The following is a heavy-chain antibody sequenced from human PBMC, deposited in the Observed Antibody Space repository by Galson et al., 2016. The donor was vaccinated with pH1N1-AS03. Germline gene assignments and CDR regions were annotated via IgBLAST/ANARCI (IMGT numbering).Heavy chain of an antibody. CDR3: ARGTNFYGAGSYNSPDSYFDI. CDR1: GGSMSTYY. CDR2: VHNSGNT. D-gene: IGHD3-10*01. Sequence: LSLTCSVSGGSMSTYYWSWIRQPAGKGLEWIGRVHNSGNTYYSPSLKSRVAMSVDTSTNHFSLTLNSVTAADTAVYFCARGTNFYGAGSYNSPDSYFDIWGRGTLVP. V-gene: IGHV4-4*07. J-gene: IGHJ2*01.